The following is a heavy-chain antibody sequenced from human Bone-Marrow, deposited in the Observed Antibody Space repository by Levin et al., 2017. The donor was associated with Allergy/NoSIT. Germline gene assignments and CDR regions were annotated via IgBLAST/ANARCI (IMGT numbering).Heavy chain of an antibody. V-gene: IGHV3-23*01. Sequence: GGSLRLSCAASGLIFSNYAMNWVRQAPGKGLEWVSQISGSGSNTHYADSVRGRFTFSGDNSNNTVYLQMNSLRADDTAVYYCAGYDTSGYHSPFDYWGQGTLVTVSS. CDR1: GLIFSNYA. CDR3: AGYDTSGYHSPFDY. D-gene: IGHD3-22*01. CDR2: ISGSGSNT. J-gene: IGHJ4*02.